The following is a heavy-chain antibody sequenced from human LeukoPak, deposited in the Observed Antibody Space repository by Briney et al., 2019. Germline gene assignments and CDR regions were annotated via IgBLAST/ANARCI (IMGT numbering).Heavy chain of an antibody. CDR2: INTDGFST. J-gene: IGHJ4*02. V-gene: IGHV3-74*01. CDR1: GVISSSYW. D-gene: IGHD4-17*01. CDR3: ARSRTYGDYGRGLDY. Sequence: GGSLRLSCAASGVISSSYWMHWVRQPPGKGLVYIACINTDGFSTSYADSVKGRFTISRDNAKNTLYLQMNSLRAEDTAVYYCARSRTYGDYGRGLDYWGQGTLVTVSS.